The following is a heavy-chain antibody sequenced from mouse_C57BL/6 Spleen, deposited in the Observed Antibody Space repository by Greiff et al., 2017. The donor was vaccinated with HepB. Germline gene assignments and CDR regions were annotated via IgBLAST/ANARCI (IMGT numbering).Heavy chain of an antibody. J-gene: IGHJ2*01. V-gene: IGHV1-61*01. CDR2: IYPSDSET. CDR3: ARSYYGSSYFDY. Sequence: QVQLQQPGAELVRPGSSVKLSCKASGYTFTSYWMDWVKQRPGQGLEWIGNIYPSDSETHYNQKFKDKATLTVDKSSSTAYMQLSSLTSEDSAVYYCARSYYGSSYFDYWGQSTTLTVSS. D-gene: IGHD1-1*01. CDR1: GYTFTSYW.